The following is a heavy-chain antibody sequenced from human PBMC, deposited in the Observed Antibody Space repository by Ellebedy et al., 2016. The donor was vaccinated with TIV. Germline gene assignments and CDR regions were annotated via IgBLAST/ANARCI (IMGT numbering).Heavy chain of an antibody. CDR3: ARANRSDYYDSSVEYYYYGMDV. CDR2: ISSSGNYI. J-gene: IGHJ6*02. V-gene: IGHV3-21*01. Sequence: GESLKISXSGSGFRFSEYSMNWVRQAPGKGLEWVSSISSSGNYIYYADSVKGRFTISRDNARNSLYLQMNSLRAEDTAVYYCARANRSDYYDSSVEYYYYGMDVWGQGTTVTVSS. CDR1: GFRFSEYS. D-gene: IGHD3-22*01.